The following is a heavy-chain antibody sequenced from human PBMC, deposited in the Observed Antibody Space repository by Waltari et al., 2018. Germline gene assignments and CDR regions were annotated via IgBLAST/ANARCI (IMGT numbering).Heavy chain of an antibody. D-gene: IGHD2-21*02. CDR2: IWYDGRNK. CDR3: ARGCGGDCYGWLDP. J-gene: IGHJ5*02. V-gene: IGHV3-33*01. CDR1: GFTFNNYG. Sequence: QVQLVESGGGVVQPGRSLRLPCAASGFTFNNYGFHWVRQAPGKGLEWVAVIWYDGRNKYYGDSVKGRFTISRDNSKNMLYLQMNSLRAEDTAVYYCARGCGGDCYGWLDPWGQGTLVSVSS.